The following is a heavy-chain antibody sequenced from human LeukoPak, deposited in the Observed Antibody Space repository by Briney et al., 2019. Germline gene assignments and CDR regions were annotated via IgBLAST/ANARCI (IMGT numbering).Heavy chain of an antibody. CDR1: GGTFSSYA. D-gene: IGHD3-22*01. V-gene: IGHV1-69*13. J-gene: IGHJ4*02. CDR2: IIPIFGTA. Sequence: SVKVSCKASGGTFSSYAISWVRQAPGQGLEWMGGIIPIFGTANYAQKFQGRVTITADESTSTAYMEPSSLRSEDTAVYYCASDYYDSSGYYSPSYWGQGTLVTVSS. CDR3: ASDYYDSSGYYSPSY.